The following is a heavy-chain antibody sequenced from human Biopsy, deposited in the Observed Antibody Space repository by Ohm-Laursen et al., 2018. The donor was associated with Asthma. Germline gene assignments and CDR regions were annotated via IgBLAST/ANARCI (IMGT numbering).Heavy chain of an antibody. V-gene: IGHV4-31*03. CDR2: IYHRGNT. Sequence: SQTLSLTCSVSGYSISNGGYYWTWVRQRPGKGLEWIGNIYHRGNTKYNPSLKSRLSFSVDTSKNQFSLKLSPVTAADTAIYFCARDYYDFWNRSVYTYFGMDVWGRGTTVVVSS. CDR1: GYSISNGGYY. CDR3: ARDYYDFWNRSVYTYFGMDV. J-gene: IGHJ6*02. D-gene: IGHD3-3*01.